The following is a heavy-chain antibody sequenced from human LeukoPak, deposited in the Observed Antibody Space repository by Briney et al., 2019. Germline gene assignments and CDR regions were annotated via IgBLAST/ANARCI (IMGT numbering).Heavy chain of an antibody. V-gene: IGHV1-18*01. CDR2: ISAYNGNT. CDR1: GYTFTSYG. Sequence: GASVKVSCKASGYTFTSYGISWVRQAPGQGLEWMGWISAYNGNTNYAQKLQGRVTMTTDTSTSTAYMELRSLRSDDTAVYYCARVGWDYYGSGSPLDYWGQGTLVTVSS. CDR3: ARVGWDYYGSGSPLDY. D-gene: IGHD3-10*01. J-gene: IGHJ4*02.